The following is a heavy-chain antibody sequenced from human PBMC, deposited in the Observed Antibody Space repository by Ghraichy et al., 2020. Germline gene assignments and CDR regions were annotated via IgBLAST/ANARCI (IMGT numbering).Heavy chain of an antibody. D-gene: IGHD5-18*01. J-gene: IGHJ4*02. Sequence: GGSLRLSCAASGFTFSSYAMHWVRQAPGKGLEYVSAISSNGGSTYYANSVKGRFTISRDNSKNTLYLQMGSLRAEDMAVYYCARGQLWPEYYFDYWGQGTLVTVSS. CDR2: ISSNGGST. CDR1: GFTFSSYA. V-gene: IGHV3-64*01. CDR3: ARGQLWPEYYFDY.